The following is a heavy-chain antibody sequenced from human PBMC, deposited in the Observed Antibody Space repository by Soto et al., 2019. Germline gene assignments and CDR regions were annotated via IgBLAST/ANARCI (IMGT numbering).Heavy chain of an antibody. CDR1: GYKFITFY. J-gene: IGHJ6*02. V-gene: IGHV1-46*01. CDR3: ARDQGYKENYYGMDV. D-gene: IGHD2-15*01. Sequence: QAQLVQSGAEVKRPGASVKVSCKASGYKFITFYMHWVRQAPGQGLEWMGLINPSSGTTSYTQRFQGRVTMTGDTSTNTVYMELSSLKSEDTALYFCARDQGYKENYYGMDVWGQGTTVTVSS. CDR2: INPSSGTT.